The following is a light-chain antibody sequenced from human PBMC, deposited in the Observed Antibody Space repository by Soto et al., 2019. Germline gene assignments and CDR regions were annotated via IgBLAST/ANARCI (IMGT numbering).Light chain of an antibody. CDR3: QQYGGTPPIT. CDR1: QKMSSSY. V-gene: IGKV3-20*01. J-gene: IGKJ5*01. Sequence: EIVLTQSPGTLSLSPGERATLSCRASQKMSSSYLAWYQQKPGQAPRFLIYGASSRATGIPDRFSGSGSGTDFTLTISRLEPEDFAVYYCQQYGGTPPITFGQGTRLEIK. CDR2: GAS.